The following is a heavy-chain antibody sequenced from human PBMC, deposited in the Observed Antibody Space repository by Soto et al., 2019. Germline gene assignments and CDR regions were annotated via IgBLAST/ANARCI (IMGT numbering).Heavy chain of an antibody. CDR2: IYPGDSDT. CDR1: GERISTYW. V-gene: IGHV5-51*07. CDR3: ARLGGIVDTGTWIQ. J-gene: IGHJ4*02. Sequence: HGESLTIARQACGERISTYWIDWVKKRPGKGPEWMAIIYPGDSDTRENPSFQGQVTISADKSSNTVHLQWRSLKASDTAIYYCARLGGIVDTGTWIQWGQGTPVTVSS. D-gene: IGHD1-26*01.